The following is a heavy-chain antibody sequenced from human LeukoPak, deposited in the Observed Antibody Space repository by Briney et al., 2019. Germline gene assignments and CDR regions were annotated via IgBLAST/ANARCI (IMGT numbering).Heavy chain of an antibody. Sequence: SETLSLTCTVSGGSISSSGYYWGWIRQPPGKGLEWIASIYCSGSTYYNPSLKSRVTISVDTSKNQLSLKLSSLTAADTAVYYCARHEYSGSYYGLSWFDPWGQGTLVTVSS. CDR3: ARHEYSGSYYGLSWFDP. V-gene: IGHV4-39*01. CDR2: IYCSGST. D-gene: IGHD1-26*01. CDR1: GGSISSSGYY. J-gene: IGHJ5*02.